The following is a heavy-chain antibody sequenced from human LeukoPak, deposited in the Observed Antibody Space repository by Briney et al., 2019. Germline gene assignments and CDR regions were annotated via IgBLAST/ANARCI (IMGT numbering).Heavy chain of an antibody. CDR2: IYSDNT. J-gene: IGHJ3*02. V-gene: IGHV3-53*01. Sequence: PGGSLRLSCTVSGFTVSSNSMSWVRQAPGKGLEWVSFIYSDNTHYSDSVKGRFTIPRDNSKNTLYLQMNSLRAEDTAVYYCARDGNHGPTPPEDAFDIWGQGTMVTVSS. CDR3: ARDGNHGPTPPEDAFDI. D-gene: IGHD4-23*01. CDR1: GFTVSSNS.